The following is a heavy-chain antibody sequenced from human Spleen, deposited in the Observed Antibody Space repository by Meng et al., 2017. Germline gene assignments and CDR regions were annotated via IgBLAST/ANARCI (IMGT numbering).Heavy chain of an antibody. CDR3: ARLDITRVRGPPRDFDY. CDR2: IYPRDSDT. V-gene: IGHV5-51*01. CDR1: GYSFTSYW. J-gene: IGHJ4*02. D-gene: IGHD3-10*01. Sequence: GESLKISCKGSGYSFTSYWIGWVRQMPGKGLEWVGIIYPRDSDTRYSPSFQGQVTISADKLISTAYLQWRSLKAADTAMYYCARLDITRVRGPPRDFDYWGQGTLVTVSS.